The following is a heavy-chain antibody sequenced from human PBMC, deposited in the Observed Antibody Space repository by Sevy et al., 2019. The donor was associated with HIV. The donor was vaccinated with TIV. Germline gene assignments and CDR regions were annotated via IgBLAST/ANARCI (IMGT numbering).Heavy chain of an antibody. Sequence: SETLSLTCTVSGGSISSYYWSWIRQPPGKGLEWIGYIYYSGSTNYNPSLKSRVTISVDTSKNQFSLKLSSVTAADTAVYYCARDLRFLPYGMDVWGQRTTVTVSS. CDR2: IYYSGST. D-gene: IGHD3-3*01. J-gene: IGHJ6*02. CDR1: GGSISSYY. CDR3: ARDLRFLPYGMDV. V-gene: IGHV4-59*01.